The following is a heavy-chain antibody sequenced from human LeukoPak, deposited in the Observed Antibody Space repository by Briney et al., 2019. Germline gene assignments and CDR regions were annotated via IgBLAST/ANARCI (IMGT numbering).Heavy chain of an antibody. CDR2: ISGDGGST. D-gene: IGHD4-11*01. CDR3: AEVYSNYEGGDY. Sequence: GGSLRLSCAASGFTFDDYAMHWVRQAPGKGLEWVSLISGDGGSTYYADSVKGRFTISRDNSKNSLYLQMNSLRTEDTALYYCAEVYSNYEGGDYWGQGTLVTVSS. CDR1: GFTFDDYA. V-gene: IGHV3-43*02. J-gene: IGHJ4*02.